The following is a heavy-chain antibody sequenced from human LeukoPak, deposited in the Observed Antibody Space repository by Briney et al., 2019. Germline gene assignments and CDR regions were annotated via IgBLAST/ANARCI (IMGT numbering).Heavy chain of an antibody. CDR1: GGSISSYY. J-gene: IGHJ5*02. Sequence: SETLSLTCTVSGGSISSYYWSWIRQPPGKGLEWIGYIYCSESTNYNPSLKSRVTISVDTSKNQFSLKLSSVTAADTAVYYCARVGYYDSSGYYRLFDPWGQGILVTVSS. D-gene: IGHD3-22*01. V-gene: IGHV4-59*01. CDR3: ARVGYYDSSGYYRLFDP. CDR2: IYCSEST.